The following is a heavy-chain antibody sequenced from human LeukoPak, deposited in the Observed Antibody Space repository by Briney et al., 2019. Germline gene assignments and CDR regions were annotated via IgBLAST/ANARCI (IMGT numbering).Heavy chain of an antibody. Sequence: PSETLSLTCTVSGHSIINSYYWGWIRQPPGKGLEWIGSIYHSGSTYYNPSLKSRVTISVDTSKNQFSLKLSSVTAADTAVYYCARDIVEYYGSESYYNSLHFDYWGQGTLVTVSS. CDR1: GHSIINSYY. CDR3: ARDIVEYYGSESYYNSLHFDY. D-gene: IGHD3-10*01. V-gene: IGHV4-38-2*02. J-gene: IGHJ4*02. CDR2: IYHSGST.